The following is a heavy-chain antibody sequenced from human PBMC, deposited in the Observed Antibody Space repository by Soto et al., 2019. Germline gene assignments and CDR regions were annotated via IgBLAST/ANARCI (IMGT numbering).Heavy chain of an antibody. J-gene: IGHJ4*02. CDR3: AKAQWLLVGDYFDS. Sequence: GASVKVSCKASGYTFTIYYIHWVRHAPGQGLEWMGQINPSGGSTSYSQKFQGRVTMTRDTSTNTLHLQMNSLRVDDTAVYYCAKAQWLLVGDYFDSWGQGTLVTVSS. CDR1: GYTFTIYY. CDR2: INPSGGST. D-gene: IGHD3-22*01. V-gene: IGHV1-46*01.